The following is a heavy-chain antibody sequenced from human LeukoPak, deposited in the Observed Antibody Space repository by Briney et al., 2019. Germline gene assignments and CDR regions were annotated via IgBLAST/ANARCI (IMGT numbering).Heavy chain of an antibody. CDR2: INHSGST. CDR3: ARVSSSWIYGMDV. V-gene: IGHV4-34*01. J-gene: IGHJ6*02. D-gene: IGHD6-13*01. CDR1: GGSISSYY. Sequence: PSETLSLTCTVSGGSISSYYWSWIRQPPGKGLEWIGEINHSGSTNYNPSLKSRVTISVDTSKNQFSLKLSSVTAADTAVYYCARVSSSWIYGMDVWGQGTTVTVSS.